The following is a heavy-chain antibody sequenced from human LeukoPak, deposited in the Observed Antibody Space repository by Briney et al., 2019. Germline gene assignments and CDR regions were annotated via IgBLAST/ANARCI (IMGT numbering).Heavy chain of an antibody. CDR3: ARDLHSSGWYSDY. CDR2: IKQDGSEK. CDR1: GSTFSSYW. Sequence: GGSLRLSCAASGSTFSSYWMSWVRQAPGKGLEWVANIKQDGSEKYYVDSVKGRFTISRDNAKNSLYLQMNSLRAEDTAVYYCARDLHSSGWYSDYWGQGTLVTVSS. V-gene: IGHV3-7*03. J-gene: IGHJ4*02. D-gene: IGHD6-19*01.